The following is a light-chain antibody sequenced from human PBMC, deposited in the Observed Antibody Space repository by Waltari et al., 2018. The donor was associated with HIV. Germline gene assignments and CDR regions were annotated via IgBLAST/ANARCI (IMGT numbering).Light chain of an antibody. CDR1: NIRSKS. CDR2: FNS. J-gene: IGLJ3*02. Sequence: SFVLTQPPSVSVAPGTTATISCGGLNIRSKSVQWYKQLPGQAPVLVVRFNSDRPSGIPDRFSGSNSGHTATLTITSVEAGDEADYYCQVWDSSNDHVVFGGGTELTVL. V-gene: IGLV3-21*04. CDR3: QVWDSSNDHVV.